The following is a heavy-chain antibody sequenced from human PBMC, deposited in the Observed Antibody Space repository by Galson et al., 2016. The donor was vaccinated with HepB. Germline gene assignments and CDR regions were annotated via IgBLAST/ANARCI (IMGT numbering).Heavy chain of an antibody. J-gene: IGHJ5*02. CDR1: GGSLSTYY. Sequence: SETLSLTCSISGGSLSTYYWTWVRQPPGKGLEWIGYIYDTGKTNYNPSLKSRVTISVDASKTRISLTLSAVTAADTAVYYCARAGDSAWSNWFDPWGQGTLVSVSS. CDR3: ARAGDSAWSNWFDP. V-gene: IGHV4-59*01. CDR2: IYDTGKT. D-gene: IGHD1-26*01.